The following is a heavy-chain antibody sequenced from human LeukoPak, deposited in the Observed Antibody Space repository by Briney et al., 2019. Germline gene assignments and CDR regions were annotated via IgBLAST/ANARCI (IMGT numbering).Heavy chain of an antibody. CDR2: IYYSGST. Sequence: SETLSLTCTVSGGSISSGDYYWSWIRQPPGKGLKWIGYIYYSGSTYYNPSLKSRVTISVDTSKNQFSLKLSSVTAADTAVYYCARDLPRYCSGGSCYTDAFDIWGQGTMVTVSS. J-gene: IGHJ3*02. D-gene: IGHD2-15*01. CDR3: ARDLPRYCSGGSCYTDAFDI. CDR1: GGSISSGDYY. V-gene: IGHV4-30-4*01.